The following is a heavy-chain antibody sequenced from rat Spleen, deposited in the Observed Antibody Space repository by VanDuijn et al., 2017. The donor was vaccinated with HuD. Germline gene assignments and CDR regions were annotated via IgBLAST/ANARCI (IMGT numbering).Heavy chain of an antibody. Sequence: EVQLVESGGGLVQPGRSLKLSCVASGFTFNNYWMSWIRQAPGKGLEWVASITNTGGNIYYPDSVRGRFTISRDNDKSTLHLQMDSLRSEDTATYYCTTWDYYDNRCDYWGQGVMVTVSS. CDR2: ITNTGGNI. J-gene: IGHJ2*01. D-gene: IGHD1-6*01. CDR1: GFTFNNYW. V-gene: IGHV5-31*01. CDR3: TTWDYYDNRCDY.